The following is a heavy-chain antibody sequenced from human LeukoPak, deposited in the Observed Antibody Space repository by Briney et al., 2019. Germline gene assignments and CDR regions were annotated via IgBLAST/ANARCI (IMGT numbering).Heavy chain of an antibody. CDR2: IIPIFGTA. J-gene: IGHJ4*02. CDR1: GGTFSSYA. D-gene: IGHD3-10*01. V-gene: IGHV1-69*05. Sequence: ASVKVSCKASGGTFSSYAISWVRQAPGQGLEWMGGIIPIFGTANYAQKFQGRVTIATDESTSTAYMELSSLRSEDTAVYYCARGLIGELLNWGQGTLVTVSS. CDR3: ARGLIGELLN.